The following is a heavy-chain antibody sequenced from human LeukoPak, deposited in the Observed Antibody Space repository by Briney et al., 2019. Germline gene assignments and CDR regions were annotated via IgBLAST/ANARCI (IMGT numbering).Heavy chain of an antibody. Sequence: ASVKVSCKASGYTFTSYGISWVRQAPGQGFEWMGWISAYNGNTNYAQKLQGRVTMTTDTSTSTAYMELRSLRSDDTAVYYCAREGDYGDYRVYYYGMDVWGQGTTVTVSS. D-gene: IGHD4-17*01. V-gene: IGHV1-18*01. CDR1: GYTFTSYG. CDR3: AREGDYGDYRVYYYGMDV. J-gene: IGHJ6*02. CDR2: ISAYNGNT.